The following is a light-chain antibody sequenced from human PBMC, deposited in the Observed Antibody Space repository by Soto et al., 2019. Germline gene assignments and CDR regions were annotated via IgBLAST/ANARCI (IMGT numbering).Light chain of an antibody. Sequence: EIVLTHSPATLSLSPVERATLSFRASQSVSSYLAWYQQKPGQAPRLLIYDASNRATGIPARFSGSGSGTDFTLTISSLEPEDFAVYYCQQLKTFGQGTKVDIK. V-gene: IGKV3-11*01. CDR1: QSVSSY. CDR2: DAS. CDR3: QQLKT. J-gene: IGKJ1*01.